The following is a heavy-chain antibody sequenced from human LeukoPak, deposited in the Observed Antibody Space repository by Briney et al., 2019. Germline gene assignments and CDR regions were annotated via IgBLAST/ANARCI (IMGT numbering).Heavy chain of an antibody. CDR2: TYYRSKWYN. CDR1: GDIVSSNSAA. D-gene: IGHD2-15*01. Sequence: SQTLSLTCAISGDIVSSNSAAWNWIRQSPSRGLEWLGRTYYRSKWYNDYAVSVKSRITINPDTSKDQFSLQLNSVTPEDTAVYYCARELGCSGGSCYSRSQNWFDPWGQGTLVTVSS. J-gene: IGHJ5*02. V-gene: IGHV6-1*01. CDR3: ARELGCSGGSCYSRSQNWFDP.